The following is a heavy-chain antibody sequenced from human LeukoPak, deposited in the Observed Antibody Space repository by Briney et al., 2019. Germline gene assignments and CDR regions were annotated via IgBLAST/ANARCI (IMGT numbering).Heavy chain of an antibody. J-gene: IGHJ3*02. V-gene: IGHV4-59*02. CDR1: GGSVTTYH. Sequence: SETLSLTCAVSGGSVTTYHWTWIRQPPGKGLEWIGHIHYSGGADYNPSLKSRVSMSLDTSKNHFSLRLTSVTAADTGVYFCARAEGAVSHIWGQGTMVSVSS. CDR2: IHYSGGA. CDR3: ARAEGAVSHI. D-gene: IGHD2/OR15-2a*01.